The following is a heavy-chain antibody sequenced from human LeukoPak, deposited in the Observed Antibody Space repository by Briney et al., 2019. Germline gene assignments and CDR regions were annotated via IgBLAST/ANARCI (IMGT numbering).Heavy chain of an antibody. J-gene: IGHJ4*02. CDR2: ITGSDGTI. CDR3: ARVFRYAQGFPFDY. D-gene: IGHD2-2*01. V-gene: IGHV3-23*01. CDR1: GFTFSSYA. Sequence: GGSLRLSCAASGFTFSSYAMTWVRQAPGKGLEWVSRITGSDGTINYADSVKGRFTISRDNSKNTLYLQMNSLRAEDTAVYYCARVFRYAQGFPFDYWGQGTLVTVSS.